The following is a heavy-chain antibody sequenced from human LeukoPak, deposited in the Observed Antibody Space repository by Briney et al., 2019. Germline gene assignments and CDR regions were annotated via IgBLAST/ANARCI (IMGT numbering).Heavy chain of an antibody. D-gene: IGHD6-6*01. CDR1: GVFISNYY. CDR3: ARGGASSKFFDA. CDR2: IYYDGTT. J-gene: IGHJ4*02. V-gene: IGHV4-59*01. Sequence: SETLSLTCSVSGVFISNYYWSWIRQPPGKGLERIAFIYYDGTTNYNPSLKSRATISVDTSKNQYSLNLISVTPADTAVYYCARGGASSKFFDAWGQGILVTVSS.